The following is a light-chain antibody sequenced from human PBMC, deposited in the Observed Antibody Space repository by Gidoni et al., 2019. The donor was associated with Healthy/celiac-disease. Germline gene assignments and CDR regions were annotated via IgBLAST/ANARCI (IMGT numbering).Light chain of an antibody. CDR1: SSNTGSNY. Sequence: QSVLTQPPSASGTPGQRVTISCSGSSSNTGSNYVYWYQQRPGTAPKLLIYRNNQRPSGVPDRFSGPKSGTSASLAISGLRSEDEADYYCAAWDDSLSGGVFGGGTKLTVL. V-gene: IGLV1-47*01. CDR2: RNN. CDR3: AAWDDSLSGGV. J-gene: IGLJ3*02.